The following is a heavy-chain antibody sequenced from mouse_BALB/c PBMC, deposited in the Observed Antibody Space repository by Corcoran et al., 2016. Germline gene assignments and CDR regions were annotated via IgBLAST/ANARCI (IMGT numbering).Heavy chain of an antibody. Sequence: DQLQQSGAELVQPGASVKLSCTAAGFNIKDTNMHWVKQRPEQGLEWIGRIDPANGNTKYDTKFQGKATITADTYSNTAYLQLSSLTSEDTAVYYCARWDWYFDVWGAGATVTVSS. CDR2: IDPANGNT. J-gene: IGHJ1*01. CDR3: ARWDWYFDV. V-gene: IGHV14-3*02. CDR1: GFNIKDTN.